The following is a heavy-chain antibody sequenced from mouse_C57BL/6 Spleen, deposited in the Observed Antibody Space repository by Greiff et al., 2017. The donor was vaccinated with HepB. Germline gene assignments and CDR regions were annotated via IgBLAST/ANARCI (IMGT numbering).Heavy chain of an antibody. J-gene: IGHJ4*01. CDR2: IHPNSGST. CDR3: APTGTEGYAMDY. Sequence: QVQLQQPGAELVKPGASVKLSCKASGYTFTSYWMHWVKQRPGQGLEWIGMIHPNSGSTNYNEKFKSKATLTVDKSSSTAYMQLSSLTSEDSAVYYCAPTGTEGYAMDYWGQGTSVTVSS. D-gene: IGHD4-1*02. V-gene: IGHV1-64*01. CDR1: GYTFTSYW.